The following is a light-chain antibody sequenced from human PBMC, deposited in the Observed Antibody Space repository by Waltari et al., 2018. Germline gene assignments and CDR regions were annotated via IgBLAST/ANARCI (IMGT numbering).Light chain of an antibody. J-gene: IGLJ2*01. CDR3: CSFAAGNTVI. V-gene: IGLV2-11*01. CDR1: RICCGRYNC. Sequence: QSALTQPRSVSGSPGQSVTITCTRTRICCGRYNCIPWYQQDPGKAPKLRIFDVSERPSGVSDRFSGSKSGNTASLTISGLQAEDEADYHCCSFAAGNTVIFGGGTKLTVV. CDR2: DVS.